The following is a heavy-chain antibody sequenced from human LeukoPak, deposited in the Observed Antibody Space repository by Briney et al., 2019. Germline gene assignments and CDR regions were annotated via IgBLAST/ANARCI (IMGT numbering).Heavy chain of an antibody. V-gene: IGHV5-51*01. D-gene: IGHD5-18*01. CDR3: ARWGHNSYGSLYFDY. Sequence: GESLKISCKGSGYSFTSYWIGWVRQMPGKGLEWMGIIYPCDSDTRYSPSFQGQVTISADKSISTAYLQWSSLKASDTAMYYCARWGHNSYGSLYFDYWGQGTLVTVSS. CDR2: IYPCDSDT. J-gene: IGHJ4*02. CDR1: GYSFTSYW.